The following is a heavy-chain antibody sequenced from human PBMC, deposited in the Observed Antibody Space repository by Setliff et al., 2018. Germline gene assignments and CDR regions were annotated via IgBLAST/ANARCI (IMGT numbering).Heavy chain of an antibody. CDR3: AREGRSSTRGWYMDA. CDR2: VYYRGST. CDR1: NFSLTSGFF. J-gene: IGHJ6*03. V-gene: IGHV4-38-2*02. D-gene: IGHD2-2*01. Sequence: SETLSLTCTVSNFSLTSGFFWAWVRQPPGKGLEWIATVYYRGSTDYKPSLKSRATISVDTSKNQFSLKLTSMTAADTAVYFCAREGRSSTRGWYMDAWGKGTSVTVSS.